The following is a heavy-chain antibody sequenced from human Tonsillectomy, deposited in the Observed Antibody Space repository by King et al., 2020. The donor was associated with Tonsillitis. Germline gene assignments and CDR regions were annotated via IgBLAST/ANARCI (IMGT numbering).Heavy chain of an antibody. CDR1: GYTFTDFS. J-gene: IGHJ3*01. V-gene: IGHV1-2*02. CDR2: INPRSGET. CDR3: AREANMTPAGHINKEAVDAFDV. D-gene: IGHD4-17*01. Sequence: EQLVQSGAEVKKPGASVRVSCKTSGYTFTDFSIHWVRQAPGQGLEWMAWINPRSGETNFPQKFQGRVTVTTDTSINTVYMEVNGLRSDDTAFYFCAREANMTPAGHINKEAVDAFDVWGQGTVVTVSS.